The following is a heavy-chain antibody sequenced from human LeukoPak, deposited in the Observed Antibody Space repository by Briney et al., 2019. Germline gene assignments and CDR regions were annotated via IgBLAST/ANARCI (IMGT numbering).Heavy chain of an antibody. CDR3: ARYNYDFWSGYHTDDYYYYGMDV. J-gene: IGHJ6*02. V-gene: IGHV4-30-2*02. CDR1: GGSISSGGYS. D-gene: IGHD3-3*01. Sequence: PSETLSLTCTVSGGSISSGGYSWSWIRQPPGKGLEWIGNTYHSGSTYYNPSLKSRVTISVDRSKNQFSLKLSSVTAADTAVYYCARYNYDFWSGYHTDDYYYYGMDVWGQGTTVTVSS. CDR2: TYHSGST.